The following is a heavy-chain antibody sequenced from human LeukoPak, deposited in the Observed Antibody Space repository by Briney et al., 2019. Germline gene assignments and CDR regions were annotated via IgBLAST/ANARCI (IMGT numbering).Heavy chain of an antibody. CDR1: GYTFTIYG. Sequence: GASVTVSYTASGYTFTIYGISWVRQAPGQGREWMGWISAYNGNTNYAQKLQGRVTITTDTSTSTAYMELRSLRSDDTAVYYCARGADNSGSFVILDYWGQGTLVTVSS. CDR3: ARGADNSGSFVILDY. CDR2: ISAYNGNT. D-gene: IGHD3-10*01. V-gene: IGHV1-18*01. J-gene: IGHJ4*02.